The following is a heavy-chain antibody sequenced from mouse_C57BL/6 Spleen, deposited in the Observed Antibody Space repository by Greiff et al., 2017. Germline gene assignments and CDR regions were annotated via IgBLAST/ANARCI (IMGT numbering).Heavy chain of an antibody. V-gene: IGHV5-17*01. J-gene: IGHJ1*03. CDR1: GFTFSDYG. Sequence: EVMLVESGGGLVKPGGSLKLSCAASGFTFSDYGMHWVRQAPEKGLEWVAYISSGSSTIYYADTVKGRFTISRDNAKNTLFLQMTSLRSEDTAMYYCARDITTVVAHWYFDVWGTGTTVTVSS. CDR3: ARDITTVVAHWYFDV. D-gene: IGHD1-1*01. CDR2: ISSGSSTI.